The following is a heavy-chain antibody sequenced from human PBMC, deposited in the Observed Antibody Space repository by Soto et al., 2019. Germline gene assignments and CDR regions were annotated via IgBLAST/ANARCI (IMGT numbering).Heavy chain of an antibody. CDR1: GDSISGGASF. Sequence: PSETLSLTCTVSGDSISGGASFWSWIRQPPXKGLEWIANVYYSGSSYYNPSLKSRLTISVDTTKNQFSLQLKSMTAADTAVYYCAKLSCTRSTCYFPGWFDPWGQGTLVTVSS. J-gene: IGHJ5*02. D-gene: IGHD2-2*01. CDR2: VYYSGSS. V-gene: IGHV4-31*03. CDR3: AKLSCTRSTCYFPGWFDP.